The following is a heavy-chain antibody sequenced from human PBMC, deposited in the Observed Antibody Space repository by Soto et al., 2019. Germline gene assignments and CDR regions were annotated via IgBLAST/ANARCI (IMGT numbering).Heavy chain of an antibody. CDR1: GGTFSSYA. CDR3: ARDPYYGSGAYKGWFDP. CDR2: IIPIFGTA. V-gene: IGHV1-69*01. D-gene: IGHD3-10*01. J-gene: IGHJ5*02. Sequence: QVQLVQSGAEVKKPGSSVKVSCKASGGTFSSYAISWVRQAPGQGLEWMGGIIPIFGTANYAQKFQGRVTITADESTSTDYMELSSLRSEDTAVYYCARDPYYGSGAYKGWFDPWGQGTLVTVSS.